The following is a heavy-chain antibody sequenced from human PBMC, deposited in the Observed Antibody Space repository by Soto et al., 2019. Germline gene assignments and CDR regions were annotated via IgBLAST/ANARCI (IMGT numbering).Heavy chain of an antibody. D-gene: IGHD2-8*01. Sequence: ASVKVSCKASGYTFTGYYMHWVRQAPGQGLEWMGWINPNSGGTNYAQKFQGRVTMTRDTSISTAYMELSRLRSDDTAVYYCAREGPYCTNGVCPPDNWFDPWGQGTLVTVSS. V-gene: IGHV1-2*02. J-gene: IGHJ5*02. CDR2: INPNSGGT. CDR3: AREGPYCTNGVCPPDNWFDP. CDR1: GYTFTGYY.